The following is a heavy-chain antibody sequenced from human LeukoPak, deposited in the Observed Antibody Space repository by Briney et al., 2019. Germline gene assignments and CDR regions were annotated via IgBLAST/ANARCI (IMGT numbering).Heavy chain of an antibody. J-gene: IGHJ5*02. CDR3: ARPLGSLKEYWWFDP. V-gene: IGHV1-69*06. CDR2: IIPIFGTA. CDR1: GGTFSSYA. D-gene: IGHD2/OR15-2a*01. Sequence: SVKVSCKASGGTFSSYAISWVRQAPGQGLEWMGGIIPIFGTANYAQKFQGRVTITADKSTSTAYMELSSLRSDDTAVYFCARPLGSLKEYWWFDPWGQGTLVTVSS.